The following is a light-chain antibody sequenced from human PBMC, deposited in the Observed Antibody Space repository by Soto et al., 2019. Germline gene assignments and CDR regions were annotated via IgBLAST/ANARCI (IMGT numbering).Light chain of an antibody. CDR2: GAS. J-gene: IGKJ4*01. Sequence: EIVMTQSPATLSVSPGERATLPCRASQSVSSNLAWYQQKPGQAPRLLIYGASTRATGIPARFSGSGSGTEFTLTISSLQSEDFAVYYCQQYNNWPLTFGGGTKVAIK. V-gene: IGKV3-15*01. CDR3: QQYNNWPLT. CDR1: QSVSSN.